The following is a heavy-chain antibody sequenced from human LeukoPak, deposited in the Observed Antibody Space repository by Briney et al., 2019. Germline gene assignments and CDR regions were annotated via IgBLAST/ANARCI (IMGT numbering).Heavy chain of an antibody. CDR3: AREGIELTDTTFDY. CDR2: IYTSGST. D-gene: IGHD1-14*01. Sequence: SETLSLTCTVSGGSISSGSYYWSWIRQPAGKGLEWIGRIYTSGSTNYNPSLKSRVTISVDTSKNQFSLKLSSVTAADTAVYYCAREGIELTDTTFDYWGQGTLVTVSS. CDR1: GGSISSGSYY. J-gene: IGHJ4*02. V-gene: IGHV4-61*02.